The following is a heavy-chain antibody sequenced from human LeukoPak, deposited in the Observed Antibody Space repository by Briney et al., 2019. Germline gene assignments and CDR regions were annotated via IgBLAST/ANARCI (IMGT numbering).Heavy chain of an antibody. J-gene: IGHJ1*01. V-gene: IGHV3-23*01. CDR2: ISGSGGST. D-gene: IGHD1-1*01. Sequence: GGSLRLSCAASGFTFDDYAMHWVRQAPGKGLEWVSAISGSGGSTYYADSVKGRFTISRDNSKNTLYLQMNSLRAEDTAVYYCAKDRFTGVAEYSQHWGQGTLVTVSS. CDR3: AKDRFTGVAEYSQH. CDR1: GFTFDDYA.